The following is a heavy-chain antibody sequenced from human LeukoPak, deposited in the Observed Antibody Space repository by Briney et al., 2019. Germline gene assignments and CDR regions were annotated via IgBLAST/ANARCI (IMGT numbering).Heavy chain of an antibody. V-gene: IGHV4-4*07. CDR2: VYSSGST. Sequence: SETLSLTCTVSGYSISSGYYWGWIRQPAGKGLEWIGRVYSSGSTNYNPSLKSRVTLSVDTSKNQFSLKLASVTAADTAVYYCARKGISAVAGAFDIWGQGTMVTVSS. CDR1: GYSISSGYY. CDR3: ARKGISAVAGAFDI. J-gene: IGHJ3*02. D-gene: IGHD6-19*01.